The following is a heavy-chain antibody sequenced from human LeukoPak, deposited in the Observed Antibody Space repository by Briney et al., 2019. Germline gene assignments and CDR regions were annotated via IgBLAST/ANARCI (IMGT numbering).Heavy chain of an antibody. CDR3: ARRVAVAGTIWFDP. CDR1: GGSISSYY. J-gene: IGHJ5*02. Sequence: SETLSLTCTVSGGSISSYYWSWIRQPPGKGLKWIGYIYYSGSTNYNPSLKSRVTISVDTSKNQFSLKLSSVTAADTAVYYCARRVAVAGTIWFDPWGQGTLVTVSS. CDR2: IYYSGST. D-gene: IGHD6-19*01. V-gene: IGHV4-59*08.